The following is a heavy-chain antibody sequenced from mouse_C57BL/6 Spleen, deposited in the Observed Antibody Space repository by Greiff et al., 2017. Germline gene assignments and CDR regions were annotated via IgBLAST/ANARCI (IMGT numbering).Heavy chain of an antibody. CDR2: IDPSDSET. CDR1: GYTFTSYW. V-gene: IGHV1-52*01. J-gene: IGHJ2*01. Sequence: QVQLQQPGAELVRPGSSVKLSCKASGYTFTSYWMHWVKQRPIQGLEWIGNIDPSDSETHYNQKFKDKATLTVDKSSSTAYMQLSSLTSEDSAVYYCARSNWEYYFDNWGQGTTLTVSS. CDR3: ARSNWEYYFDN. D-gene: IGHD4-1*02.